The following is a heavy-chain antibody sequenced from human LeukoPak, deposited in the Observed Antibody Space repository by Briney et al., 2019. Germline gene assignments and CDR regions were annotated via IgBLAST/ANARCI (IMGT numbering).Heavy chain of an antibody. CDR3: ARVNGEWIRYFDWLDGRWFDP. J-gene: IGHJ5*02. CDR2: IFYSGST. CDR1: GGSISTSSYY. V-gene: IGHV4-39*07. D-gene: IGHD3-9*01. Sequence: NPSETLSLTCTVSGGSISTSSYYWGWVRQPPGKGLEWIGNIFYSGSTYYSPSLKSRVTISVDTSKNQFSLKLSSVTAADTAVYYCARVNGEWIRYFDWLDGRWFDPWGQGTLVTVSS.